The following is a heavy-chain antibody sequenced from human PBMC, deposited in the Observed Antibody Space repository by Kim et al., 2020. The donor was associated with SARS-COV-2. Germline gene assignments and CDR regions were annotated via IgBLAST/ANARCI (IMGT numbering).Heavy chain of an antibody. D-gene: IGHD5-18*01. J-gene: IGHJ4*02. CDR1: GFTFSSYG. Sequence: GGSLRLSCAASGFTFSSYGMHWVRQAPGKGLEWVAVISYDGSNKYYADSVKGRFTISRDNSKNTLYLQMNSLRAEDTAVYYCARKGVRKESGYSYGPDYWGQGTLVTVSS. V-gene: IGHV3-33*05. CDR2: ISYDGSNK. CDR3: ARKGVRKESGYSYGPDY.